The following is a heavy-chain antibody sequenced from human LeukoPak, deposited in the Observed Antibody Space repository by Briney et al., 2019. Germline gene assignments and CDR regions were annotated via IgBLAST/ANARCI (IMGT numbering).Heavy chain of an antibody. CDR2: IIPIFGTA. CDR3: AAAGTYYYDSSGYRDY. CDR1: GYTFTDYY. Sequence: SVKVSCKVSGYTFTDYYMHWVQQAPGKGLEWMGRIIPIFGTANYAQKFQGRVTITTDESTSTAYMELSSLRSEDTAVYYCAAAGTYYYDSSGYRDYWGQGTLVTVSS. V-gene: IGHV1-69*05. D-gene: IGHD3-22*01. J-gene: IGHJ4*02.